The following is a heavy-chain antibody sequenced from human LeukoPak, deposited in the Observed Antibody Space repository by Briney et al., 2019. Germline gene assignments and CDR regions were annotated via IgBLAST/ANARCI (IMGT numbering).Heavy chain of an antibody. CDR1: GGSFSGYY. J-gene: IGHJ4*02. CDR2: INHSGST. Sequence: SETLSLTCAVYGGSFSGYYWSWIRQPPGKGLEWIGEINHSGSTNYNPSLKSRVTISVDTSKNQFSLKLTSVTAADTAVYYCAGYSGSPHYFDYWGQGTLVTVSS. V-gene: IGHV4-34*01. CDR3: AGYSGSPHYFDY. D-gene: IGHD5-12*01.